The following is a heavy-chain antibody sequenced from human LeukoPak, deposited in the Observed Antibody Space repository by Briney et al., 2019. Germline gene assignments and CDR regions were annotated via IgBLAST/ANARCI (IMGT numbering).Heavy chain of an antibody. CDR1: GGSIRSYY. CDR3: ARRVKLGIDWYFDL. V-gene: IGHV4-59*12. J-gene: IGHJ2*01. D-gene: IGHD7-27*01. CDR2: IYYSGST. Sequence: NPSETLSLTCTVSGGSIRSYYWSWIRQPPGKGLEWIGYIYYSGSTNYNPSLKSRVTISVDTSKNQFSLNLSSVTAADTAVYYCARRVKLGIDWYFDLWGRGTLVTVSS.